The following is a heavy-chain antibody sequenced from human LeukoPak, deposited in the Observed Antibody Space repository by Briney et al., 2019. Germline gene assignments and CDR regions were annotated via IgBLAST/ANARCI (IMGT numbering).Heavy chain of an antibody. CDR2: IKSKTDGGTT. J-gene: IGHJ4*02. CDR3: TTDLMWEIAAAPLDY. CDR1: GFTFSNAW. D-gene: IGHD6-13*01. Sequence: SGGSLRLSCAASGFTFSNAWMSWVRQAPGKGLEWVGRIKSKTDGGTTDYAAPVKGRFTISRDDSKNTLYLQMNSLKTEDTAVYYCTTDLMWEIAAAPLDYWGQGTLVTVSS. V-gene: IGHV3-15*01.